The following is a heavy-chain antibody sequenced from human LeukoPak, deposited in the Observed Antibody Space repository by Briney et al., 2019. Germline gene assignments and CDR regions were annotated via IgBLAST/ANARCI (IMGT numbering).Heavy chain of an antibody. D-gene: IGHD1-14*01. CDR3: TRGNQLGRYWFDP. V-gene: IGHV4-39*07. Sequence: PSETLSLTCTVSGGSISSTKYFWGWIRQPPEKGLEWIGSIYYSGNTYYNPSLKSRVTISVDRSKNQFSLKLSSVTAADTAVYYCTRGNQLGRYWFDPWGQGTLVTVSS. CDR2: IYYSGNT. J-gene: IGHJ5*02. CDR1: GGSISSTKYF.